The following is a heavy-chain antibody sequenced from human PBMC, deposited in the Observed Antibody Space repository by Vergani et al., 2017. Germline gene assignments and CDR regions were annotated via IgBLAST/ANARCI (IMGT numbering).Heavy chain of an antibody. CDR3: AKEEKKYSSSSKPFDY. V-gene: IGHV3-23*04. J-gene: IGHJ4*02. CDR1: GGTFSSYA. D-gene: IGHD6-6*01. Sequence: VQLVQSGAEVKKPGSSVKVSCKASGGTFSSYAMSWVRQAPGKGLEWVSAISGSGGSTYYADSVKGRFTISRDNSKNTLYLQMNSLRAEDTAVYYCAKEEKKYSSSSKPFDYWGQGTLVTVSS. CDR2: ISGSGGST.